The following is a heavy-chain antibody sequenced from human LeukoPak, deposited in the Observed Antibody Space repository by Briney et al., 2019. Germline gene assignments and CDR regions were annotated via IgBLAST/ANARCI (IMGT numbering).Heavy chain of an antibody. Sequence: SVKVSCKASGGTFSSYAISWVRQAPGQGLEWMGGIIPIFGTANYAQKFQGRVTITTDESTSTAYMELSSLRSEDTAVYYCARSQLPTYYYYYYMDVWGKGTTVTVSS. D-gene: IGHD2-2*01. V-gene: IGHV1-69*05. CDR2: IIPIFGTA. J-gene: IGHJ6*03. CDR3: ARSQLPTYYYYYYMDV. CDR1: GGTFSSYA.